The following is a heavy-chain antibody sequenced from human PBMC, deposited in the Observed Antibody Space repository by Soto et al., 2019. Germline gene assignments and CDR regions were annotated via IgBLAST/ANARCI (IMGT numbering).Heavy chain of an antibody. J-gene: IGHJ4*02. CDR3: AKALQQGIAEATGLDY. CDR2: ISYDGSNK. V-gene: IGHV3-30*18. D-gene: IGHD6-13*01. CDR1: GFTFSSYG. Sequence: GGSPRLSCAASGFTFSSYGMHWVRQAPGKGLEWVAVISYDGSNKYYADSVKGRFTISRDNSKNTLYLQMNSLRAEDTAVYYCAKALQQGIAEATGLDYWGQGTLVTVSS.